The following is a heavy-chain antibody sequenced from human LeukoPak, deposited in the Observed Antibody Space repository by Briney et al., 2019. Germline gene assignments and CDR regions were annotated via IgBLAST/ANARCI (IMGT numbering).Heavy chain of an antibody. CDR1: GYSISSGYY. CDR3: ARDRSVYGGNPDY. V-gene: IGHV4-38-2*02. Sequence: SETLSLTCTVSGYSISSGYYWGWIPQPPGKGLEWIGSIYHSGSTYYNPSLKSRVTISVDTSKNQFSLKLSSVTAADTAVYYCARDRSVYGGNPDYWGQGTLVTVSS. CDR2: IYHSGST. D-gene: IGHD4-23*01. J-gene: IGHJ4*02.